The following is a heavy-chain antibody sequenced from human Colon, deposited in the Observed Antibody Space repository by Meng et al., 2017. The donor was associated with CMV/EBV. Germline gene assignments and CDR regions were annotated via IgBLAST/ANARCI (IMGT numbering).Heavy chain of an antibody. CDR3: ARPGYSSGEFDY. D-gene: IGHD6-25*01. CDR1: GLAFSDHY. CDR2: IGHGAKSYFI. J-gene: IGHJ4*02. Sequence: SGLAFSDHYMDWVRRAPGNGLEWVARIGHGAKSYFIQYAASVKGRFTISRDDSSSSLYLQMNSLKTEDTAIYYCARPGYSSGEFDYWGQGTLVTVSS. V-gene: IGHV3-72*01.